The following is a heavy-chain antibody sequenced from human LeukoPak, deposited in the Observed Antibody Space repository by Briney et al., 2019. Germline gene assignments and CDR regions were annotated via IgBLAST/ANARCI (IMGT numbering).Heavy chain of an antibody. CDR1: GGSISTFY. CDR2: IYYSGST. V-gene: IGHV4-59*08. D-gene: IGHD2-2*01. J-gene: IGHJ4*02. CDR3: ARRCSSTSCSFDY. Sequence: SETLSLTCTVFGGSISTFYWSWIRQPPGKGLEWIGHIYYSGSTNYNPSLKSRVTMSVDTSKNQFSLKLRSVTAADTAVYYCARRCSSTSCSFDYWGQGILVTVSS.